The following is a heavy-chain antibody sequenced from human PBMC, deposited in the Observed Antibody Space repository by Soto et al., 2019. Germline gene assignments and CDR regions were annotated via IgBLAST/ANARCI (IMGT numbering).Heavy chain of an antibody. Sequence: PGESLKISCKGSGYSFTSYWIGWVRQMPGKGLEWMGIIYPGDSDTRYSPSFQGQVTISADKSISTAYLQWSSLKASDTAMYYCASQDPNSSSSGNDAFDIWGQGTMVTVSS. CDR3: ASQDPNSSSSGNDAFDI. V-gene: IGHV5-51*01. D-gene: IGHD6-6*01. CDR1: GYSFTSYW. CDR2: IYPGDSDT. J-gene: IGHJ3*02.